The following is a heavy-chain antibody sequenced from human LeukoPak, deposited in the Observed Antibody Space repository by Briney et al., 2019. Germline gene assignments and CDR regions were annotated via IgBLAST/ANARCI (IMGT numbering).Heavy chain of an antibody. J-gene: IGHJ4*02. V-gene: IGHV3-49*04. Sequence: GRSLRLSCIGSGFAFDDYAVTWVRQAPGKGLEWISFIRSNTFGEATAYAASVKGRFTISRDDSKSIAYLQMNSLRTEDTAIYYCTRWTTVSYFDYWGQGIQVTVSS. CDR3: TRWTTVSYFDY. CDR1: GFAFDDYA. CDR2: IRSNTFGEAT. D-gene: IGHD4-11*01.